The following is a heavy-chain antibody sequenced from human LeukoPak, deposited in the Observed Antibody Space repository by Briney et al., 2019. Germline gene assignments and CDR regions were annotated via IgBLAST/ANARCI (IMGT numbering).Heavy chain of an antibody. V-gene: IGHV1-46*01. J-gene: IGHJ4*02. CDR1: GYSFTNYY. CDR2: INPSGGST. D-gene: IGHD3-9*01. Sequence: ASVKVSRKTSGYSFTNYYMHWVRQAPGQGLEWMGIINPSGGSTNYAQKFQGRVTMTRDTSTGIVYMELSSLRSEDTAVYYCARDQGLTGYFDYWGQGTLVTVSS. CDR3: ARDQGLTGYFDY.